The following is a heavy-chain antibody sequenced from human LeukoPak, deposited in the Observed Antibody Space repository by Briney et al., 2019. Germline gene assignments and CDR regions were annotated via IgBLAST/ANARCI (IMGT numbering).Heavy chain of an antibody. CDR3: AREEKFTVTARLDD. D-gene: IGHD4-17*01. CDR1: VGSLSGGDYY. V-gene: IGHV4-30-4*01. J-gene: IGHJ6*02. CDR2: IYYGGRT. Sequence: PSRTLSLTCTLSVGSLSGGDYYGGSVRHPGGKGREWSGYIYYGGRTNYSPSLKSRVAMSLDTSSNQFSTKPSSVTAADTAVYYCAREEKFTVTARLDDWGQGTTVTVSS.